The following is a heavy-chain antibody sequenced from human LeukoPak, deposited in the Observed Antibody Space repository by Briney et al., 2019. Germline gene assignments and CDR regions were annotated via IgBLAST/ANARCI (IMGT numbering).Heavy chain of an antibody. J-gene: IGHJ3*02. CDR3: ATSGSSSDAFDI. CDR1: GGSISSYY. Sequence: SETLSLTCTVSGGSISSYYWGWIRQPPGKGLEWIGYIYYSGSTNYNPSLKSRVTISVDTSKNQFSLKLSSVTAADTAVYYCATSGSSSDAFDIWGQGTMVTVSS. D-gene: IGHD1-26*01. V-gene: IGHV4-59*01. CDR2: IYYSGST.